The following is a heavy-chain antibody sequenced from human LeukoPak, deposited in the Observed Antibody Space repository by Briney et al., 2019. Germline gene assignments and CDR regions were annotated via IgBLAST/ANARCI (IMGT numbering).Heavy chain of an antibody. CDR2: INPNSGDT. D-gene: IGHD1-26*01. V-gene: IGHV1-2*02. Sequence: ASVKVSCKASGGTFSSYAISWVRQAPGQGLEWMGWINPNSGDTKSAQKLQGRLTMTRDTSITTAYMDLSRLTSDDTAVYYCTRDDIVGARDFDYWGQGTLVTVSS. CDR1: GGTFSSYA. J-gene: IGHJ4*02. CDR3: TRDDIVGARDFDY.